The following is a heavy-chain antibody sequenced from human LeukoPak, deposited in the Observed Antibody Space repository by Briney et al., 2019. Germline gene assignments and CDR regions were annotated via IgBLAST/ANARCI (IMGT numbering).Heavy chain of an antibody. CDR1: GGSISSYY. J-gene: IGHJ4*02. Sequence: PSETLSLTCTVSGGSISSYYWSWIRQPPGKGLEWIGYIYYSGSTNYNPSLKSRVTISVDTSKNQFSLKLSSVTAADTAVYYCAREGDAGGYFDYWGQGTLVTVPS. V-gene: IGHV4-59*01. D-gene: IGHD2-21*01. CDR3: AREGDAGGYFDY. CDR2: IYYSGST.